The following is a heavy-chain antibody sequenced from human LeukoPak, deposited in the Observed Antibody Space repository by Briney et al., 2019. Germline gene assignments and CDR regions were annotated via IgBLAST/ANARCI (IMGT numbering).Heavy chain of an antibody. CDR1: GFSFSTSW. CDR2: IKEDGSVK. V-gene: IGHV3-7*01. J-gene: IGHJ4*02. D-gene: IGHD3-10*01. Sequence: GGSLRLSCVTSGFSFSTSWMNWVRQAPGKGLEWVANIKEDGSVKNYADSVKGRFTISRDNAKNSLYLQMNSLTAADTAVYYCTRHQTNNYGPGTPFDYWGQGTLVSVSS. CDR3: TRHQTNNYGPGTPFDY.